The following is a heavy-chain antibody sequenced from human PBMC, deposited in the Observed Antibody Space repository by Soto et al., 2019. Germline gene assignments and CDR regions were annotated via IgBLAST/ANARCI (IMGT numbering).Heavy chain of an antibody. J-gene: IGHJ5*02. Sequence: QVQLVQSGAEVKKPGASVKVSCKASGYTFTSYGISWVRQAPGQGLEWMGWISAYNGNTNYAQKLQGRVTMTTDTSTSTAYMELRSLRSDDTAVYYCAREVLRYFDWLTDNWSDPWGQGTLVTVSS. CDR2: ISAYNGNT. V-gene: IGHV1-18*01. CDR1: GYTFTSYG. D-gene: IGHD3-9*01. CDR3: AREVLRYFDWLTDNWSDP.